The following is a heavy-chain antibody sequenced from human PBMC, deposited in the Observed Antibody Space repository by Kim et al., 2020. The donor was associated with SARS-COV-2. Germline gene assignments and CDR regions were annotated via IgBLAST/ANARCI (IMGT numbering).Heavy chain of an antibody. Sequence: YTQKFQGRVTMTRDTSTSTVYMELSGLRSEDTAVYYCARYSSSWYFAFDIWGQGTMVTVSS. D-gene: IGHD6-13*01. V-gene: IGHV1-46*01. CDR3: ARYSSSWYFAFDI. J-gene: IGHJ3*02.